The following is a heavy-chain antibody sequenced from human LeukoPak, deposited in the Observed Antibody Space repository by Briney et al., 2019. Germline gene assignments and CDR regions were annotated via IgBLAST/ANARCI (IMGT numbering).Heavy chain of an antibody. J-gene: IGHJ4*02. CDR1: GYTFTSYD. V-gene: IGHV1-8*01. CDR3: ARGPPNWGYDY. D-gene: IGHD7-27*01. Sequence: ASVKVSCKASGYTFTSYDFNRVRQATGQRPEWMGWMSPNSGDTGYAQKFLDRVTMTRNTSISTAYMELSSLRSDDTAVYYCARGPPNWGYDYWGPGTLVTVSS. CDR2: MSPNSGDT.